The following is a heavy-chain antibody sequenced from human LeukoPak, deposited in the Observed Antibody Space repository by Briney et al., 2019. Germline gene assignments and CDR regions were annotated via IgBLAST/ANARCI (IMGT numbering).Heavy chain of an antibody. CDR2: INPSGGST. Sequence: ASVKVSCKASGYTFTAYYMHWVRQAPGQGLKWMGIINPSGGSTSYAQKFQGRVTMTRDTSTSTVYMELSSLRSEGTAVYYCARAVDILTGYEWYFDYWGQGTLVTVSS. CDR1: GYTFTAYY. J-gene: IGHJ4*02. V-gene: IGHV1-46*01. D-gene: IGHD3-9*01. CDR3: ARAVDILTGYEWYFDY.